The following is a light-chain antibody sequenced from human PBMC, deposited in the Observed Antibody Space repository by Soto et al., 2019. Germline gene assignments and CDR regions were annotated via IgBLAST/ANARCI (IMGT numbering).Light chain of an antibody. CDR2: SAS. CDR1: QGIYNY. V-gene: IGKV1-27*01. Sequence: DIQMTQSPSSLSASVGDRVTITCRASQGIYNYLAWYQQRPGKVPRLLMYSASTLQAGVPSRFSGSGSGTDFTLTISSLQPEDVATYYCQKYNSVPWTFGQGTRVEIK. CDR3: QKYNSVPWT. J-gene: IGKJ1*01.